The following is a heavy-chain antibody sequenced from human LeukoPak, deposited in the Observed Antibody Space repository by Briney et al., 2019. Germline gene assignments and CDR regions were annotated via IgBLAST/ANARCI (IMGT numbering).Heavy chain of an antibody. CDR1: GFSVSSSY. D-gene: IGHD5-18*01. CDR2: IYSGGKT. Sequence: PGGSLRLSCAASGFSVSSSYMSWVRQAPGKGLEWVSVIYSGGKTFYADSVKGRFTISRDNSKNMLYLQMNSLRPEDTAVYYCARDHAYSYGFSYYFHSWGQGTLVTVSS. CDR3: ARDHAYSYGFSYYFHS. V-gene: IGHV3-66*01. J-gene: IGHJ4*02.